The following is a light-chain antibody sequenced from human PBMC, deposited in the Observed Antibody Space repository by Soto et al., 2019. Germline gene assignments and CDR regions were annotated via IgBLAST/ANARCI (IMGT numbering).Light chain of an antibody. CDR1: SSNIGTNY. J-gene: IGLJ1*01. Sequence: QSALTQPPSASGTPGQRVTISCSGGSSNIGTNYVYWYQQLPGTAPKLLIYRNNLRPSGVPDRFSASKSGTSASLAISGLRSEDEADYFCAGWDDSLHGLLFGAGTKGTVL. V-gene: IGLV1-47*01. CDR2: RNN. CDR3: AGWDDSLHGLL.